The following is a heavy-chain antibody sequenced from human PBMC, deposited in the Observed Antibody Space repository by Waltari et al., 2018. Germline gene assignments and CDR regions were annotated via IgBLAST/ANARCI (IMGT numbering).Heavy chain of an antibody. V-gene: IGHV4-38-2*02. CDR3: ARERGYCSGGSCYYFDY. CDR2: IHSSGST. J-gene: IGHJ4*02. Sequence: QVQLQESGPGLVKPSETLSLTCAVSGYSISIGHYWGWLRQHPGKGLEWIGRIHSSGSTYYNPSLKSRVTISVDTSKNQFSLKLSSVTAADTAVYYCARERGYCSGGSCYYFDYWGQGTLVTVSS. D-gene: IGHD2-15*01. CDR1: GYSISIGHY.